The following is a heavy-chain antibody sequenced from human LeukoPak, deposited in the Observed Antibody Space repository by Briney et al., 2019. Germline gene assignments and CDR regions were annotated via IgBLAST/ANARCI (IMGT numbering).Heavy chain of an antibody. CDR1: GFTFDDYA. V-gene: IGHV3-9*01. CDR2: ISWNSGSI. Sequence: PGGSLRLSCAASGFTFDDYAMHWVRQAPGKGLEWVPGISWNSGSIGYADSVKGRFTISRDNAKNSLYPQMNSLRAEDTALYYCVTMIVVAPGGAFDIWGQGTMVTVSS. J-gene: IGHJ3*02. CDR3: VTMIVVAPGGAFDI. D-gene: IGHD3-22*01.